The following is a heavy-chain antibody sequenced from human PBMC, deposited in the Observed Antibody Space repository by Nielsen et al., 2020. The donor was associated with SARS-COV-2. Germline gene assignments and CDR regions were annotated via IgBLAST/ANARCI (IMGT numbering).Heavy chain of an antibody. J-gene: IGHJ6*02. CDR3: AKDRRLYYSYGMDV. Sequence: RQAPGKGLERVAVILYEGSNKYYTDSVKGRFTISRDKSKNKLYLQMNSLRAEDTAVYYCAKDRRLYYSYGMDVWGQGTTVTVSS. V-gene: IGHV3-30*18. CDR2: ILYEGSNK.